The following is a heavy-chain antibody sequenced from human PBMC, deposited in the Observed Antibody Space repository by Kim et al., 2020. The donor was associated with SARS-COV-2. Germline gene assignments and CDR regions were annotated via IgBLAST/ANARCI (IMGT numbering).Heavy chain of an antibody. D-gene: IGHD6-13*01. J-gene: IGHJ4*02. CDR1: GGTFSSYA. CDR3: ASEGSSWAPYLFDY. Sequence: SVKVSCKASGGTFSSYAISWVRQAPGQGLEWMGGIIPIFGTANYAQKFQGRVTITADESTSTAYMELSSLRSEDTAVYYCASEGSSWAPYLFDYWGQGTLVTVSS. V-gene: IGHV1-69*13. CDR2: IIPIFGTA.